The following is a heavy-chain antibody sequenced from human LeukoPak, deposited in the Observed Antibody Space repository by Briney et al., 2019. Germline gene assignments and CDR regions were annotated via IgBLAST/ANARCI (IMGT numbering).Heavy chain of an antibody. D-gene: IGHD3-9*01. Sequence: QSGGSLRLSCAASGFTLSTYWMHWVRQAPGKGLVWVARINSDGSSTNYADSVKGRFTISRDNAKNTLYLQMNSLRAEYTAVYYSASPVGSYNILTSSFDYWGRGTLVTVSS. V-gene: IGHV3-74*01. CDR1: GFTLSTYW. CDR2: INSDGSST. J-gene: IGHJ4*02. CDR3: ASPVGSYNILTSSFDY.